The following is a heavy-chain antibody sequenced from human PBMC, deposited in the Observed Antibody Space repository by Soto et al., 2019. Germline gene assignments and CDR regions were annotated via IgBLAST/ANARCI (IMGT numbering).Heavy chain of an antibody. V-gene: IGHV3-33*01. D-gene: IGHD6-19*01. Sequence: ALRLSCAASGFTFSSYGMHWVRQAPGKGLDWVAVIWYDESNIYYADSVKGRFTISRDNSKNTLFLQMNSLRAEDTAVYYCARDDIPGIAVAIYGMDVWGQGTTVTVSS. CDR3: ARDDIPGIAVAIYGMDV. J-gene: IGHJ6*02. CDR2: IWYDESNI. CDR1: GFTFSSYG.